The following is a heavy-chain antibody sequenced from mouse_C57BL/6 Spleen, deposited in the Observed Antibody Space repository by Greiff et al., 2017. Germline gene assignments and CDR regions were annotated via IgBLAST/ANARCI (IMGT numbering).Heavy chain of an antibody. J-gene: IGHJ1*03. CDR1: GFTFSDYY. D-gene: IGHD2-5*01. Sequence: EVKLVESEGGLVQPGSSMKLSCTASGFTFSDYYMAWVRQVPEKGLEWVANINYDGSSTYYLDSLKSRFIISRDNAKNILYLQMSSLKSEDTATYYGARGASNLDWYFDDWGTGTTVTVSS. CDR3: ARGASNLDWYFDD. V-gene: IGHV5-16*01. CDR2: INYDGSST.